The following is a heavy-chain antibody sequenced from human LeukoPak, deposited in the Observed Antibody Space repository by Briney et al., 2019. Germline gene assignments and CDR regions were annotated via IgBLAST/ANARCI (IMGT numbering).Heavy chain of an antibody. J-gene: IGHJ4*02. CDR2: ISGSGGST. D-gene: IGHD3-10*02. CDR3: SKGRPPYNVAAADY. V-gene: IGHV3-23*01. Sequence: VQPGRSLRLSCAASGFTFSSYGMNWVRQAPGKGLEWVSAISGSGGSTYYADSVKGRFTISRDNSKNTLYLQMNGLRAEDTALYYCSKGRPPYNVAAADYWGQGTLVTVSS. CDR1: GFTFSSYG.